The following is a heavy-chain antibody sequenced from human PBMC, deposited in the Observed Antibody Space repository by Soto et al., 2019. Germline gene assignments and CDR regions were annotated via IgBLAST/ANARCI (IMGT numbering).Heavy chain of an antibody. Sequence: SETLSLTCSVSGGSVSDKTYYWSWIRQPPGKRLEWIGYVYYSGTTNYNPSLKSRVTISVDLSKDRFSLRLSSVTTADTALYYCARTTAVPNTLRSRYFFDYWGQGTLVTVSS. V-gene: IGHV4-61*01. CDR3: ARTTAVPNTLRSRYFFDY. CDR1: GGSVSDKTYY. J-gene: IGHJ4*02. CDR2: VYYSGTT. D-gene: IGHD4-17*01.